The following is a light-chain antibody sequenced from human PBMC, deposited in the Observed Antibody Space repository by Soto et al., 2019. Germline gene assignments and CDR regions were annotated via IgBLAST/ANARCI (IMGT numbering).Light chain of an antibody. CDR1: SSNIGSNY. CDR3: AAWDDSLSAS. CDR2: SNN. J-gene: IGLJ2*01. V-gene: IGLV1-47*02. Sequence: QSVLTQPPSASGTPGQRVTISCSGSSSNIGSNYVYWYQQLPGTAPKLLIYSNNQRPSGVPDRFSGSKSGTSASLAISGLRSEDEADYYCAAWDDSLSASFGGGTKLTVL.